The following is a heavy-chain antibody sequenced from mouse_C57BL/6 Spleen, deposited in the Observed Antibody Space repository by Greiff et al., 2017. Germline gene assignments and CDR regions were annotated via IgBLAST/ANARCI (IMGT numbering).Heavy chain of an antibody. CDR1: GYTFTSYW. V-gene: IGHV1-69*01. J-gene: IGHJ2*01. CDR3: ARSVYYSSSYYFDY. D-gene: IGHD1-1*01. Sequence: QVQLQQPGAELVMPGASVKLSCKASGYTFTSYWMHWVRQRPGKGLEWIGEIDTYDSYTYYNQKIKGQFTMTVDNTSSTAYMQLSSLTSEDSAVYYCARSVYYSSSYYFDYWGQGTTLTVSS. CDR2: IDTYDSYT.